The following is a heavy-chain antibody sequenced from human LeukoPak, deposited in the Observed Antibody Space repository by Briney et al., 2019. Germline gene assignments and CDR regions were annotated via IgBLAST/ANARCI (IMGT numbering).Heavy chain of an antibody. D-gene: IGHD3-22*01. J-gene: IGHJ4*02. V-gene: IGHV3-21*01. CDR3: ASDYYDSSVAGGGGFDY. Sequence: GGSLRLSCAASGLTFSSYSMNWVRQAPGKGLEWVSSISSSSSYIYYADSVKGRFTISRDNAKNSLYLQMNSLRAEDTAVYYCASDYYDSSVAGGGGFDYWGQGTLVTVSS. CDR1: GLTFSSYS. CDR2: ISSSSSYI.